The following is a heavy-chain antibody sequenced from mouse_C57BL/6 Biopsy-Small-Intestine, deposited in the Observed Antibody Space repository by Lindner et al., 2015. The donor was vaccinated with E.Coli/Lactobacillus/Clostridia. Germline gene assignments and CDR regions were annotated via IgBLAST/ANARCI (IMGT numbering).Heavy chain of an antibody. CDR1: GYAFTNYL. J-gene: IGHJ2*01. D-gene: IGHD1-1*02. CDR3: ARRGDGGYYFDY. V-gene: IGHV1-54*01. CDR2: INPRSGGT. Sequence: VQLQESGAELVRPGTSVKVSCKASGYAFTNYLIEWVKQRPGQGLEWIGVINPRSGGTNYNEKFKGKATLTADKSSSTAYMQLSSLTSEDSAVYFCARRGDGGYYFDYWGQGTTLTVSS.